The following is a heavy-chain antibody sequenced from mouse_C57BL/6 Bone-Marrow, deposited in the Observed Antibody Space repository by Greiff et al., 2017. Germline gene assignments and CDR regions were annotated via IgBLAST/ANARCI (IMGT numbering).Heavy chain of an antibody. D-gene: IGHD1-1*01. CDR3: ARLITTVVAKGFDY. V-gene: IGHV5-6*01. J-gene: IGHJ2*01. CDR2: ISSGGSYT. CDR1: GFTFSSYG. Sequence: EVQLQESGGDLVKPGGSLKLSCAASGFTFSSYGMSWVRQTPDKRLEWVATISSGGSYTYYPDSVKGRFTFSRDNAKTTLYQSMSSLKSEDTAMYYCARLITTVVAKGFDYWGQGTTLTVSS.